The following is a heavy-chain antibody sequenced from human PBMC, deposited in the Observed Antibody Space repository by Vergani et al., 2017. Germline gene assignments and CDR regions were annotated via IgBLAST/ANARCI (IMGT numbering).Heavy chain of an antibody. CDR3: ARVRCSGGSCYDDY. Sequence: EVQLVESGGGLVQPGGSLRLSCAASGFTFSSYSMNWVRQAPGKGLEWVSSISSSSSYIYYADSVKGRFTISRDNAKNSLYLQMNSLRAEDTAVYYCARVRCSGGSCYDDYWGQGTLVTVSS. D-gene: IGHD2-15*01. CDR1: GFTFSSYS. CDR2: ISSSSSYI. J-gene: IGHJ4*02. V-gene: IGHV3-21*01.